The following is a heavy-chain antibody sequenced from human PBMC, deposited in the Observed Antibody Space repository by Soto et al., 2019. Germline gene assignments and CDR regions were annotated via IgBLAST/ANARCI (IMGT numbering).Heavy chain of an antibody. V-gene: IGHV4-4*02. CDR2: NYHSGST. CDR3: AREVEQQLAPDAFDI. J-gene: IGHJ3*02. D-gene: IGHD6-13*01. CDR1: SGSISSSNW. Sequence: SETLSLTCAVSSGSISSSNWWSWVRPPPGKGLGGIGENYHSGSTNYNPSLKSRVTISVDKSKNQFSLKLSSVTAADTAVYYCAREVEQQLAPDAFDIWGQGTMVTVSS.